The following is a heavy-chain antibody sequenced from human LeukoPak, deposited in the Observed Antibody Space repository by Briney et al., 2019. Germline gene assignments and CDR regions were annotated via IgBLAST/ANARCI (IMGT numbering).Heavy chain of an antibody. J-gene: IGHJ4*02. D-gene: IGHD5-24*01. Sequence: LPGGSLRLSCAASGFTFSSFAMSWVRQAPGKGLEWVSAIGGSGGSTYYADSVKGRLTISSDNSKNTLYLQMNSLRAEDTAVYYCAKGSSTVTTVDHWGQGTLVTVSS. V-gene: IGHV3-23*01. CDR1: GFTFSSFA. CDR3: AKGSSTVTTVDH. CDR2: IGGSGGST.